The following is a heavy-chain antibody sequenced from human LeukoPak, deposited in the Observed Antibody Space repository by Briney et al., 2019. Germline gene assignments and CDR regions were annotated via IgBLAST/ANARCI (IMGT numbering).Heavy chain of an antibody. Sequence: SETLSLTCTVSGDPISSHYWSWIRQPPGKALEWIGYVYYSGSTNYNPSLKSRVTISVGTSKTQFSLKLTSVTAADTAVYYCASDSDLRRFYSWGQGTLVAVSS. CDR2: VYYSGST. CDR3: ASDSDLRRFYS. CDR1: GDPISSHY. V-gene: IGHV4-59*08. J-gene: IGHJ5*01. D-gene: IGHD3-22*01.